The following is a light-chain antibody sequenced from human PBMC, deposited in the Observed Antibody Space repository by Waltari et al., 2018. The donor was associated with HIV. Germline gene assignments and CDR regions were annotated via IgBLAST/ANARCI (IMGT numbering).Light chain of an antibody. CDR2: DVT. V-gene: IGLV2-8*01. CDR3: SSYGGGNTVL. CDR1: SSDVGSFKY. J-gene: IGLJ3*02. Sequence: QSALTQPPSASGSPGQSVTISCTRTSSDVGSFKYVSWYQQHPGKAPKLMIYDVTKWPSGVPDRFSGSKSGNTASLTVSGLQAEDEADYYCSSYGGGNTVLFGGGTRRTVL.